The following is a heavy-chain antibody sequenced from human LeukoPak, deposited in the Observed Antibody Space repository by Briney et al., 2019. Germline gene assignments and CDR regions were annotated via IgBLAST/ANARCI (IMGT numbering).Heavy chain of an antibody. Sequence: SQTLSLTCAISGDSVSSNSAAWNWIRQSPSRGLEWLGRTYYRSKWYNDYAVSVKSRITINPDTSKNQFSLQLNSVTPEDTAVYYCARAEQQLAYYYYYMDVWGKGTTVTVSS. CDR2: TYYRSKWYN. V-gene: IGHV6-1*01. CDR1: GDSVSSNSAA. J-gene: IGHJ6*03. CDR3: ARAEQQLAYYYYYMDV. D-gene: IGHD6-13*01.